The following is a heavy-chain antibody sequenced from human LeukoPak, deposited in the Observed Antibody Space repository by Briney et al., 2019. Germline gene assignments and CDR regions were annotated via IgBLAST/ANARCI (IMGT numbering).Heavy chain of an antibody. V-gene: IGHV4-4*07. CDR3: ARASIGTYYYFDY. Sequence: PSETLSLTCTVSGGXISSYSCNWIRQPAGKGLEWIGRIYTSGTTNYNPSLKSRVTMSVDTSRSQFSLKLNSVTAADTAVYYCARASIGTYYYFDYWGQGNLVTVSS. CDR1: GGXISSYS. D-gene: IGHD1-26*01. CDR2: IYTSGTT. J-gene: IGHJ4*02.